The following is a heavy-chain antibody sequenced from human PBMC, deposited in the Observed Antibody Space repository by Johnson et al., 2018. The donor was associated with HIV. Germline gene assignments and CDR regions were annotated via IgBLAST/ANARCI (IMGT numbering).Heavy chain of an antibody. CDR3: ARCRERGDAFDS. D-gene: IGHD1-26*01. CDR1: GFTFSSYA. V-gene: IGHV3-23*04. J-gene: IGHJ3*02. CDR2: ISWNSGSI. Sequence: VQLVESGGGLVQPGGSLRLSCAASGFTFSSYAMSWVRQAPGKGLEWVSGISWNSGSIGYADSVKGRFTISRENAKNSLYLQMNSLGAGDTAVYYCARCRERGDAFDSWGQGTMVTVSS.